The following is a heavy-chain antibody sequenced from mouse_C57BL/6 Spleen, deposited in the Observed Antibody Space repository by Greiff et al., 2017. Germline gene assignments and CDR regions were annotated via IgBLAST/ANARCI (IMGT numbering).Heavy chain of an antibody. CDR3: ASPLFGSFFDY. V-gene: IGHV1-12*01. CDR1: GYTFTSYN. CDR2: IYPGNGDT. Sequence: QVQLQQSGAELVRPGASVKMSCKASGYTFTSYNMHWVKQTPRQGLEWIGAIYPGNGDTSYNQKFKGKATLTEDHSSSTASMQRISLTSEYSAVYFCASPLFGSFFDYWGQGTTLTVSS. D-gene: IGHD1-1*02. J-gene: IGHJ2*01.